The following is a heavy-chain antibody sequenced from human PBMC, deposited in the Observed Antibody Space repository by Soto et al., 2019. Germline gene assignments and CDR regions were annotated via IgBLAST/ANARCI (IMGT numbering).Heavy chain of an antibody. D-gene: IGHD1-26*01. J-gene: IGHJ6*02. CDR2: IIPTFGTA. CDR1: GGTFSSYA. Sequence: GASVKVSCKASGGTFSSYAISWVRQAPGQGLEWMGGIIPTFGTANYAQKFQGRVTITADKSTSTAYMELSSLRSEDTAVYYCARDGGYRGTVWGIVGAPLELYGMDVWGQGTTVTVSS. CDR3: ARDGGYRGTVWGIVGAPLELYGMDV. V-gene: IGHV1-69*06.